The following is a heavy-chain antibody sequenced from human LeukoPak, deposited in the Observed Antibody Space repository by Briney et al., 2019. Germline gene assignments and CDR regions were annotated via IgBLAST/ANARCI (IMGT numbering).Heavy chain of an antibody. J-gene: IGHJ5*02. V-gene: IGHV4-4*07. CDR1: GGSISSYY. Sequence: SETLSLTCTVSGGSISSYYWSWIRQPAGKGLEWIGRISTSGSTNYNPSLKSRVTMSVDTSNNQFSLKLSSVTAADTAVYYCARYHQPSGPNWLDRWGQGTLVTVSS. CDR2: ISTSGST. D-gene: IGHD2-15*01. CDR3: ARYHQPSGPNWLDR.